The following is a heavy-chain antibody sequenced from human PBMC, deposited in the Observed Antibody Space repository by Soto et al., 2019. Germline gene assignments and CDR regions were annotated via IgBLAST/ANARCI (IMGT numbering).Heavy chain of an antibody. CDR1: GGSISSGGYY. Sequence: QVQLQESGPGLVKPSQTLSLTCTVSGGSISSGGYYWSWIRQHPGKGLEWIGYIYYSGSTYYNPSLKSRVTISVDTSKNQFSLKLSSVTAADTAVYYCARRTDTGYDYAWGSYPVVSFDIWGQGTMVTVSS. V-gene: IGHV4-31*03. CDR3: ARRTDTGYDYAWGSYPVVSFDI. J-gene: IGHJ3*02. D-gene: IGHD3-16*01. CDR2: IYYSGST.